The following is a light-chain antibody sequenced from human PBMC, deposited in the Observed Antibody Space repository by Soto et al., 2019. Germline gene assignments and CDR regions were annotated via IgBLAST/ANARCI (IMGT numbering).Light chain of an antibody. CDR3: QSYDSSLSVWV. CDR1: SSNIGAGFD. J-gene: IGLJ3*02. Sequence: QLVLTQPPSVSGAPGQRVTISCTGSSSNIGAGFDVHWYQQLPGTAPKLLIYGNLNRPSGVPERFSGSKSGTSASLAITGLQAEDDADYYCQSYDSSLSVWVFGGGTKLTVL. CDR2: GNL. V-gene: IGLV1-40*01.